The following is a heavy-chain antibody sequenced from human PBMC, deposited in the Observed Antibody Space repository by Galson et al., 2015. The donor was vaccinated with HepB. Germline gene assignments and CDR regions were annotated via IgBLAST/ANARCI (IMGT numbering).Heavy chain of an antibody. V-gene: IGHV1-2*06. CDR3: ARELGDIVVVVDATGPWGVDDAFDL. CDR2: INPNSGGT. J-gene: IGHJ3*01. D-gene: IGHD2-15*01. CDR1: GYTFTGYY. Sequence: SVKVSCKASGYTFTGYYMHWVRQAPGQGLEWMGRINPNSGGTNYAQKFQGRVTMTRDTSISTAYMELSRLRSDDTAVYYCARELGDIVVVVDATGPWGVDDAFDLWGQGTMVTVSS.